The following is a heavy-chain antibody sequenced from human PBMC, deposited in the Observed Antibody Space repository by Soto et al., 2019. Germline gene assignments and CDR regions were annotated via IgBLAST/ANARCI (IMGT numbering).Heavy chain of an antibody. J-gene: IGHJ6*02. Sequence: EVQLVESGGDLVQPGGSLRLSCAASGFTVSTNYMSWVRQAPGKGLEWVSIIYSGGSTFYADSVKGRFNISRDNSKNTLYLQMNSLRAEDTAVYYCARDPDYGRYRVSYGMDVWGQGTTVTVSS. CDR3: ARDPDYGRYRVSYGMDV. CDR1: GFTVSTNY. CDR2: IYSGGST. D-gene: IGHD4-17*01. V-gene: IGHV3-66*01.